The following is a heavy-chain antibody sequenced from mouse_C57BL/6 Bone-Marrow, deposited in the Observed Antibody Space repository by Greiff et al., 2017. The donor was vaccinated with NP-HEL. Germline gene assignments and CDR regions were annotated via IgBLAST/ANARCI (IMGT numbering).Heavy chain of an antibody. CDR1: GYTFTSYW. J-gene: IGHJ2*01. Sequence: QVQLKQPGAELVMPGASVKLSCKASGYTFTSYWMHWVKQRPGQGLEWIGEIDPSDSYTNYNQKFKGKSTLTVDKSSSTAYMQLSSLTSEDSAVYYCASDGYLDYWGQGTTLTVSS. D-gene: IGHD2-3*01. CDR2: IDPSDSYT. CDR3: ASDGYLDY. V-gene: IGHV1-69*01.